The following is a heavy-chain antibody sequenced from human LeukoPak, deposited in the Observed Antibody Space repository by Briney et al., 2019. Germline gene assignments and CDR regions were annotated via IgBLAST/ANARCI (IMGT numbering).Heavy chain of an antibody. D-gene: IGHD6-19*01. Sequence: PGGSLRLSCAASGFTFSSYAMHWVRQAPGKGLEWVAVISYDGSNKYYADSVKGRFTISRDNSKNTLYLQMNSLRAEDTAVYYCAKDGTPRQWLPDAFDIWGQGTMVTVSS. J-gene: IGHJ3*02. CDR1: GFTFSSYA. CDR2: ISYDGSNK. V-gene: IGHV3-30-3*01. CDR3: AKDGTPRQWLPDAFDI.